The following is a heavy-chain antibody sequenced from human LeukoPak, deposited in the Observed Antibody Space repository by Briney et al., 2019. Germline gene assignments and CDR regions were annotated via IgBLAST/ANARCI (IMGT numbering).Heavy chain of an antibody. D-gene: IGHD3-10*01. CDR3: ARKGEHYYDSGKLWPAWFDS. CDR1: GYSISSGYH. J-gene: IGHJ5*01. CDR2: IHHSGST. V-gene: IGHV4-38-2*01. Sequence: PSETLSLTCSVSGYSISSGYHWGWIRQPPGKGLEWIGAIHHSGSTYYNPSLKSRVAISVDTSKNQFSLKLSSVTAADTAVYYCARKGEHYYDSGKLWPAWFDSWGQGTLVTVSS.